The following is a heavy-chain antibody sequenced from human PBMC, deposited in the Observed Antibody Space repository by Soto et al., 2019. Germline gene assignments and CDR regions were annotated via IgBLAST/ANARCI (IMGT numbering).Heavy chain of an antibody. Sequence: GGSLRLSCAASGFTFSSYAMSWVRQAPGKGLEWVSAISGSGGSTYYADSVKGRFTISRDNSKNTLYLQMNSLRAEDTAVYYCAKDSPVLLWFGEFPPPLDYWGQGTLVTVSS. CDR3: AKDSPVLLWFGEFPPPLDY. J-gene: IGHJ4*02. V-gene: IGHV3-23*01. CDR1: GFTFSSYA. D-gene: IGHD3-10*01. CDR2: ISGSGGST.